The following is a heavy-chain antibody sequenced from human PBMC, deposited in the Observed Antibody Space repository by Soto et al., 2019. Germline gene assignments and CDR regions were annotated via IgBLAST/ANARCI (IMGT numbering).Heavy chain of an antibody. Sequence: GGSLRLSCAASGFTFSSYGIHWVRQAPGKGLEWVAVISYEGSNKYYADSVKGRFTISRDNSKNTLFLQMNSLRAEDTAVYYCAKIRPRSTMYYYYGMDVWGQGTTVTVSS. J-gene: IGHJ6*02. CDR3: AKIRPRSTMYYYYGMDV. V-gene: IGHV3-30*18. CDR1: GFTFSSYG. CDR2: ISYEGSNK. D-gene: IGHD3-10*01.